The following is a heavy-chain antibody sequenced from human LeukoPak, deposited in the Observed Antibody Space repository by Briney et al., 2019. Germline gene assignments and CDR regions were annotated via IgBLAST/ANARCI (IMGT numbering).Heavy chain of an antibody. CDR2: IYYSGST. J-gene: IGHJ4*02. CDR1: GGSISSSSYY. Sequence: SETLSLTCTDSGGSISSSSYYWGWIRQPPGKGLEWIGSIYYSGSTYYNPSLKSRVTISVDTSKNQFSLKLSSVTAADTAVYYCARHSPVGIYYFDYWGQGTLVTVSS. CDR3: ARHSPVGIYYFDY. D-gene: IGHD1-26*01. V-gene: IGHV4-39*01.